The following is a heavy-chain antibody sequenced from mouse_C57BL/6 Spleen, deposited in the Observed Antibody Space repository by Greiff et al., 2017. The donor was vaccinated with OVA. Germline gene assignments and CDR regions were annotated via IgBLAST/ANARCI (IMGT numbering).Heavy chain of an antibody. CDR1: GYTFTDYY. Sequence: VQLQQSGPVLVKPGASVKMSCKASGYTFTDYYMNWVKQSHGKSLEWIGVINPYNGGTSYNQKFKGKATLTVDKSSSTAYMELNSLTSEDSAVYYCARYYDYEGYFDVWGTGTTVTVSS. J-gene: IGHJ1*03. V-gene: IGHV1-19*01. CDR2: INPYNGGT. CDR3: ARYYDYEGYFDV. D-gene: IGHD2-4*01.